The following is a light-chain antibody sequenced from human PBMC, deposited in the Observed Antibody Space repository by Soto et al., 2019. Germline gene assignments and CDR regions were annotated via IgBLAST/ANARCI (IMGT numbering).Light chain of an antibody. CDR2: GAS. CDR3: QQYNNWWT. Sequence: VMTQSPATLSVSPMGVASPSGRASQSINSNLAWYQQRPGQAPRLLIYGASTRATGIPARFSGSGSGTEFTLTISSLQSEDFAVYYCQQYNNWWTFGQGTKVDIK. V-gene: IGKV3-15*01. J-gene: IGKJ1*01. CDR1: QSINSN.